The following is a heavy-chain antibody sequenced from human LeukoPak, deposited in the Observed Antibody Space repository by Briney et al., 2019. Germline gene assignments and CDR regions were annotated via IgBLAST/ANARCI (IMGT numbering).Heavy chain of an antibody. J-gene: IGHJ4*02. CDR1: GGSLSSYY. V-gene: IGHV4-4*07. D-gene: IGHD3-9*01. CDR2: IYTSGST. CDR3: ARERLRYFDWSLDY. Sequence: SQTLSLPCTVSGGSLSSYYWSWIRQPAGKGLEWIGRIYTSGSTNYNPSLKSRVTMSVDTSKNQFSLKLSSVTAADTAVYYCARERLRYFDWSLDYWGQGTLVTVSS.